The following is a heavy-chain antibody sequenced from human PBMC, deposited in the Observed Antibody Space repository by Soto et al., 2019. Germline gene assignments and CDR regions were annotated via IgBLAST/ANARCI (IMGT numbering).Heavy chain of an antibody. CDR3: AMGYYDSSGYYHLSDWYFEL. CDR2: IIPIFGTA. J-gene: IGHJ2*01. CDR1: GGTFSSYA. V-gene: IGHV1-69*13. Sequence: SVKVSCKASGGTFSSYAMSRVLLAPGQGLEWMGGIIPIFGTANYAQKFQGRVTITADESTSTAYMELSSLRSEDTAVYYCAMGYYDSSGYYHLSDWYFELWGRGTLVTVSP. D-gene: IGHD3-22*01.